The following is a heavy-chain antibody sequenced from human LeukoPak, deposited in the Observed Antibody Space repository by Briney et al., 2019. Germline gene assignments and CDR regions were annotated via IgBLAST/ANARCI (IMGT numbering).Heavy chain of an antibody. J-gene: IGHJ4*02. Sequence: SSETLSLTCAVYGGSFSGYYWSWIRQPPGKGLEWIGEINHSGSTNYNPSLKSRVTISVDTSKDQFSLKLSSVTAADTAVYYCGRRAPTILNYWGQGTLVTVSS. V-gene: IGHV4-34*01. CDR1: GGSFSGYY. D-gene: IGHD3-3*01. CDR2: INHSGST. CDR3: GRRAPTILNY.